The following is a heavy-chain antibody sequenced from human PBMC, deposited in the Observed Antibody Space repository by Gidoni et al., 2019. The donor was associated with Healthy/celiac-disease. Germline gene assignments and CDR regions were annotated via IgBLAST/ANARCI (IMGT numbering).Heavy chain of an antibody. Sequence: EVQRVESGVGLVQPGGSRSPSCPAYGFTFRCNDLHWVRQATGKGLEWGSAIGTASDTYYPGSVKGRFTISRENAKNSLYLQMNGLRAGDTAVYYCARAENSPYYDFWSGPGGMDVWGQGTTVTVSS. CDR2: IGTASDT. CDR1: GFTFRCND. CDR3: ARAENSPYYDFWSGPGGMDV. D-gene: IGHD3-3*01. V-gene: IGHV3-13*04. J-gene: IGHJ6*02.